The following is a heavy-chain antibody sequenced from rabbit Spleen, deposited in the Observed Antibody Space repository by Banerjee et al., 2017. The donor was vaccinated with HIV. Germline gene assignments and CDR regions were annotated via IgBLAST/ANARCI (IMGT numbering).Heavy chain of an antibody. CDR1: GVSFSGDSY. J-gene: IGHJ6*01. V-gene: IGHV1S40*01. CDR3: ARDTSSSFSSYGMDL. CDR2: IDTGSSGFT. D-gene: IGHD1-1*01. Sequence: QSLEESGGDLVKPGASLTLTCIASGVSFSGDSYMCWVRQAPGKGLEWIVCIDTGSSGFTYFANWAKGRFTISKTSSTTVTLQVTRLTAADTATYFCARDTSSSFSSYGMDLWGQGTLVTVS.